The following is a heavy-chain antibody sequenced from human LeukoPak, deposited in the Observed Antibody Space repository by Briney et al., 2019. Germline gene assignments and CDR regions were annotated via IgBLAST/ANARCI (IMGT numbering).Heavy chain of an antibody. Sequence: GGSLRLSCAASGFTFHNYAMHWVRQAPGKGLEWVSLINWDGGSTYYADSVKGRFTISRDNSKNSLDLQMNSLRTEDTALYYCVKGPQHSSGYYTFDFWGQGSLVTVSS. CDR1: GFTFHNYA. CDR3: VKGPQHSSGYYTFDF. CDR2: INWDGGST. V-gene: IGHV3-43*01. J-gene: IGHJ4*02. D-gene: IGHD6-19*01.